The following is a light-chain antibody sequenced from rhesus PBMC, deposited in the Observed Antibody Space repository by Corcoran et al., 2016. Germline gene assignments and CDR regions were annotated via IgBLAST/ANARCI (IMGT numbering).Light chain of an antibody. CDR1: RAITND. CDR2: EAS. Sequence: DIQMTQSPSSLSASLGDRVTITCRASRAITNDLAWYQQKPGESPKLLIYEASNLQGGIPPRFSGSGSGTDFPLTLGSLQSEDFATYYCQQYYSTPFTFGPGTKLDI. J-gene: IGKJ3*01. CDR3: QQYYSTPFT. V-gene: IGKV1-25*01.